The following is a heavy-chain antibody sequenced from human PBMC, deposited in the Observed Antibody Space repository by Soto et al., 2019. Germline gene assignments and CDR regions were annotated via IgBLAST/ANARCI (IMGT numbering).Heavy chain of an antibody. CDR2: IIPIFGTA. V-gene: IGHV1-69*12. CDR3: AREAVPGYGHYHLGY. CDR1: GGTFSSYA. D-gene: IGHD4-17*01. J-gene: IGHJ4*02. Sequence: QVQLVQSGAEVKKPGSSVKVSCKASGGTFSSYAISWVRQAPGQGLEWMGGIIPIFGTANYAQKFQGRVTITAEESTSTAYTERSSLRSEDTAVYYCAREAVPGYGHYHLGYWGQGTLVTVSS.